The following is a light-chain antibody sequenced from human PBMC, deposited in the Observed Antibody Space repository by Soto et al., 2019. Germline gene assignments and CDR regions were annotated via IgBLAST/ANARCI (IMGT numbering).Light chain of an antibody. CDR3: QQSYSTPYT. CDR2: AAS. V-gene: IGKV1-39*01. CDR1: QSISNY. Sequence: DNQMTQSPSSLSASVGDRVTITCRASQSISNYLNWYLQKPGKVPKLLIYAASSLQSGVPSRFSGSVSGTDFTLTISSLQPEDFATYYCQQSYSTPYTFGQGTKLEIK. J-gene: IGKJ2*01.